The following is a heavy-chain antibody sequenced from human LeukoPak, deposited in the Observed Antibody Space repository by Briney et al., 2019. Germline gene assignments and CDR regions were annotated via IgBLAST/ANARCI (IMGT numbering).Heavy chain of an antibody. CDR2: LYSGGSS. Sequence: GGSLRLSCEASGFTVSVNYVSWVRQAPGEGLEWVSTLYSGGSSHYADSVKGRFTISRGNSKNTLYLQMDTLRAGDTAVYYCARGYNYAFSFWGQGTLVTVTS. D-gene: IGHD5-18*01. CDR3: ARGYNYAFSF. V-gene: IGHV3-66*01. CDR1: GFTVSVNY. J-gene: IGHJ4*02.